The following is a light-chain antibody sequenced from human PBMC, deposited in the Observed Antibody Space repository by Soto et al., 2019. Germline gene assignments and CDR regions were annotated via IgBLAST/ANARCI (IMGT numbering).Light chain of an antibody. CDR2: DAS. CDR1: QSLGDY. Sequence: ELVLTQSPATLSLSPGEIATLSCRASQSLGDYLAWYQQKPGQAPRLLIYDASNRATGIPARFSGGGSGTDFTLTISSLEPEDFAVYYCQQRGTFGQGTKLEIK. CDR3: QQRGT. J-gene: IGKJ2*01. V-gene: IGKV3-11*01.